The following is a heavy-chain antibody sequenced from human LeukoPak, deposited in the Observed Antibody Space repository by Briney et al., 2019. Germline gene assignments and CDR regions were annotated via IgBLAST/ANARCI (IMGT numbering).Heavy chain of an antibody. V-gene: IGHV1-18*01. CDR1: GYTFTDYG. Sequence: ASVKVSCKASGYTFTDYGISWVRQAPGQGLEWMGWITTYNGNTYYAQKLQGRVTMTADTSTSTAYMELRSLRSDDTAVYYCARVPVVYSYGKYYFDYWGQGTLVTVSS. J-gene: IGHJ4*02. CDR3: ARVPVVYSYGKYYFDY. D-gene: IGHD5-18*01. CDR2: ITTYNGNT.